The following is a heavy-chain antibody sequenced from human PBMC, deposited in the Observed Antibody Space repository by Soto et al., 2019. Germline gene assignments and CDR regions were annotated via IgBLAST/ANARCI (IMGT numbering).Heavy chain of an antibody. Sequence: QLQLQESGPGLVKPSETLSLTCTVSGGSVSSSSYYWGWIRQPPGKGLEWIGSIYSSGSTYYNPSLKSRVTISVDTSKNQSSLKLSSVTAADTAVYYCARHGSGSYYNNWFDPWGQGTLVTVSS. CDR3: ARHGSGSYYNNWFDP. D-gene: IGHD3-10*01. J-gene: IGHJ5*02. CDR2: IYSSGST. CDR1: GGSVSSSSYY. V-gene: IGHV4-39*01.